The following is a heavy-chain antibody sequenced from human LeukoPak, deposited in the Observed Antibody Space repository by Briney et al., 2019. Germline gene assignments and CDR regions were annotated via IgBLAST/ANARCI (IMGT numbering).Heavy chain of an antibody. V-gene: IGHV3-48*03. CDR2: ISSSGSTI. J-gene: IGHJ4*02. CDR1: GFTFSSYE. Sequence: PGGSLRLSCAASGFTFSSYEMNWVRQAPGKGLEWVSYISSSGSTIYYAGSVKGRFTISRDNAKNSLYLQMNSLRAEDTAVYYCAREAASDNPYFDYWGQGTLVTVSS. CDR3: AREAASDNPYFDY. D-gene: IGHD6-13*01.